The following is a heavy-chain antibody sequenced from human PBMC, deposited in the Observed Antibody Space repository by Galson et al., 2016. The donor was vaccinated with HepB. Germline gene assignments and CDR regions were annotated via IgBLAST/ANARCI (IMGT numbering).Heavy chain of an antibody. CDR3: ARPRRWPQYYYGLDV. V-gene: IGHV3-30-3*01. CDR1: GFSFTTST. CDR2: ISYDGSHK. D-gene: IGHD5-24*01. Sequence: SLRLSCAVSGFSFTTSTMNWVRQAPGKGLEWVAVISYDGSHKHYRDSVKGRFTISRDNSKNTLYLQMNSLRREDTAVYYCARPRRWPQYYYGLDVWGQGTTVTVSS. J-gene: IGHJ6*02.